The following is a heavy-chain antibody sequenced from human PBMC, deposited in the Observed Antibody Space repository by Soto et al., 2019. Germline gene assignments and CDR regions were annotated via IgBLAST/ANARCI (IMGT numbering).Heavy chain of an antibody. D-gene: IGHD3-22*01. V-gene: IGHV3-23*01. CDR2: ISGSGGST. CDR1: GFTFSSYA. J-gene: IGHJ4*02. Sequence: GGSLRLSCAASGFTFSSYAMSWVRQAPGKGLEWVSAISGSGGSTYYADSVKGRFTISRDNSKNTLYLQMNSLSAEDTAVYYCAKDCYDSSGYYFMFLYYFDYWGQGTLVTVSS. CDR3: AKDCYDSSGYYFMFLYYFDY.